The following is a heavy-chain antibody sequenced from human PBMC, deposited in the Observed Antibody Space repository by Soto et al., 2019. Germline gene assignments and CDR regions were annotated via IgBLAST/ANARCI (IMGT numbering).Heavy chain of an antibody. D-gene: IGHD3-22*01. CDR2: ISGSGGST. J-gene: IGHJ5*02. CDR1: GFTFSSYA. CDR3: AKDYYDSSGYRWFDP. V-gene: IGHV3-23*01. Sequence: GGSLRLSCAASGFTFSSYAMSWVRQAPGKGLEWVSAISGSGGSTYYADSVKGRFTISRDNSRNTLYLQMNSLRAEDTAVYYCAKDYYDSSGYRWFDPWGQGTLVTVS.